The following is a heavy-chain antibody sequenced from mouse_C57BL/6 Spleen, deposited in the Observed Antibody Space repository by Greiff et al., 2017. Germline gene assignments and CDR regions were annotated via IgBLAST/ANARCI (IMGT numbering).Heavy chain of an antibody. CDR3: ARKGSSYYYAMDY. CDR1: GYAFTNYL. J-gene: IGHJ4*01. Sequence: QVQLKQSGAELVRPGTSVKVSCKASGYAFTNYLIEWVKQRPGQGLEWIGVINPGSGGTNYNEKFKGKATLTADKSSSTAYMPLSSLTSEDSAVYFCARKGSSYYYAMDYWGQGTSVTVSS. CDR2: INPGSGGT. D-gene: IGHD1-1*01. V-gene: IGHV1-54*01.